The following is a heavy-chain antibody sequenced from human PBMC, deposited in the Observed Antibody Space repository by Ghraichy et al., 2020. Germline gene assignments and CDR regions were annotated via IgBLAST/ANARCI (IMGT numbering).Heavy chain of an antibody. CDR1: GGSMNIYY. CDR2: VYYSGST. D-gene: IGHD1-14*01. V-gene: IGHV4-59*12. Sequence: SETLSLTCTVSGGSMNIYYWNWIRHPPGKGLEWIGYVYYSGSTNYNPSLKSRVTIVVDTSKNHFSLNLTSVTAADTAVYYCARGEPGVNWYLDLWGRGTLVTVSS. J-gene: IGHJ2*01. CDR3: ARGEPGVNWYLDL.